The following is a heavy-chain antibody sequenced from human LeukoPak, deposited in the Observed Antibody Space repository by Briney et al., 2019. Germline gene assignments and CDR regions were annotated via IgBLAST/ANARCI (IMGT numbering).Heavy chain of an antibody. CDR1: GFTFSGHA. Sequence: PGGSLRLSCAVSGFTFSGHAVSWARQAPGKGLEWVSVIGRTGGITYYADSVKGRFIISRDNSKNMLFLQMNNLRAEDTVIYYCATKSSDYTGSRGAFDIWGHGTMVTVSS. J-gene: IGHJ3*02. CDR3: ATKSSDYTGSRGAFDI. D-gene: IGHD1-26*01. V-gene: IGHV3-23*01. CDR2: IGRTGGIT.